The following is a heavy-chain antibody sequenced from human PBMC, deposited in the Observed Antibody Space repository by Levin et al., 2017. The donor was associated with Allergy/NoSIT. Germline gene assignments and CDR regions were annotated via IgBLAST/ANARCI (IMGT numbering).Heavy chain of an antibody. V-gene: IGHV3-15*01. J-gene: IGHJ4*02. CDR2: IKSKTDGGTT. CDR1: GFTFSNAW. Sequence: GESLKISCAASGFTFSNAWMSWVRQAPGKGLEWVGRIKSKTDGGTTDYAAPVKGRFTISRDDSKNTLYLQMNSLKTEDTAVYYCTTDWVQGVIITMGYYFDYWGQGTLVTVSS. D-gene: IGHD3-10*01. CDR3: TTDWVQGVIITMGYYFDY.